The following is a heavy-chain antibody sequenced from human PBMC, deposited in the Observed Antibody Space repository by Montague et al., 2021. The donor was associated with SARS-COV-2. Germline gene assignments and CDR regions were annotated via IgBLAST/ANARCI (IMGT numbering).Heavy chain of an antibody. CDR3: ARHVRSLMVRGPDFDY. Sequence: SETLSLTCTVSGGSISGSSYYWGWIRQPPGKGLEWIGSIYYSGTTYYNPSLKSRVTISVDTSKNQFSLKLSSVTAADTAVYYCARHVRSLMVRGPDFDYWGQGTLVTVSS. CDR1: GGSISGSSYY. CDR2: IYYSGTT. D-gene: IGHD3-10*01. V-gene: IGHV4-39*01. J-gene: IGHJ4*02.